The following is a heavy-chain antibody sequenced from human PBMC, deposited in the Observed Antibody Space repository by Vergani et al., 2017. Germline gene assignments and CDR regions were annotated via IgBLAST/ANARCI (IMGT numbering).Heavy chain of an antibody. D-gene: IGHD3-3*01. J-gene: IGHJ6*02. V-gene: IGHV1-8*01. CDR2: MNPNSGNT. CDR1: GYTFTSYD. CDR3: ARGPTYYDFWSGPYYYYGMDV. Sequence: QVQLVQSGAAVKKPGASVKVSCKASGYTFTSYDINWVRQATGQGLEWMGWMNPNSGNTGYAQKFQGRVTMTRNTSISTAYMELSSLRSEDTAVYYCARGPTYYDFWSGPYYYYGMDVWGQGTTVTVSS.